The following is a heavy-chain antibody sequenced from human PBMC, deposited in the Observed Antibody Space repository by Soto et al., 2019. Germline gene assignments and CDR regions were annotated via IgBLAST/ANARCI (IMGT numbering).Heavy chain of an antibody. CDR3: ASFLARHYYGMDV. Sequence: AAVTVSCKASGYTFTSYGISWVRQAPGQGLEWMGWISAYNGNTNYAQQLQGRVTMTTDTSTSTAYMELRSLRSDDTAVYYCASFLARHYYGMDVWGQGTTVTVSS. CDR2: ISAYNGNT. V-gene: IGHV1-18*01. CDR1: GYTFTSYG. J-gene: IGHJ6*02.